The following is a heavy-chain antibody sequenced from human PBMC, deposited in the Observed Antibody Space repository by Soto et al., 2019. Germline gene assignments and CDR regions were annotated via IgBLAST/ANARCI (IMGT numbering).Heavy chain of an antibody. CDR3: ARGGYFDSSNYLAY. CDR2: INPGNGNT. Sequence: GASVKVSCKDSGYTFTSYGLNCVRQAPGRGLEWMGWINPGNGNTKYSQQFQGRVIIDRDTSASTAYMELSSLRSEDTAVYYCARGGYFDSSNYLAYWGLGTLVTVSS. D-gene: IGHD3-22*01. CDR1: GYTFTSYG. J-gene: IGHJ4*02. V-gene: IGHV1-3*01.